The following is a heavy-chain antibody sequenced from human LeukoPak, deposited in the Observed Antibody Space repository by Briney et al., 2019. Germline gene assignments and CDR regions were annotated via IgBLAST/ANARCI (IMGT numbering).Heavy chain of an antibody. V-gene: IGHV4-4*07. CDR1: GGSTSSYY. Sequence: SETLSLTCTVSGGSTSSYYWSWIRQPAGKGLEWIGRIYTSGNTNYNPSLKSRVTMSVDASKNQFSLKLSSVTAADTAVYYCAREQAITIFGVVINLFDYWGQGTLVTVSS. D-gene: IGHD3-3*01. J-gene: IGHJ4*02. CDR3: AREQAITIFGVVINLFDY. CDR2: IYTSGNT.